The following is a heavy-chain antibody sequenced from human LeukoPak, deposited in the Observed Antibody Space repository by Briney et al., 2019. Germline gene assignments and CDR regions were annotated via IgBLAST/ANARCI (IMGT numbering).Heavy chain of an antibody. CDR3: ARGGDGDILTGLVFDY. CDR1: GYRFTIYG. J-gene: IGHJ4*02. D-gene: IGHD3-9*01. CDR2: ISAYNGNT. Sequence: ASVTVSFKASGYRFTIYGISWVRQAPGHGLEWMGWISAYNGNTNYAQKLQGRVTMTTDTSTSTAYMELRSLRSDDTAVYYCARGGDGDILTGLVFDYWGQGTLVTVSS. V-gene: IGHV1-18*01.